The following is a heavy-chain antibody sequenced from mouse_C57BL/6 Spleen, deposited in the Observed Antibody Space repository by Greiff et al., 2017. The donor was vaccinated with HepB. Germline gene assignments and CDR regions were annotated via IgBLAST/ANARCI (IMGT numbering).Heavy chain of an antibody. D-gene: IGHD2-5*01. V-gene: IGHV1-50*01. CDR3: ARYNYSNYWYFDV. Sequence: VQLQQPGAELVKPGASVKLSCKASGYTFTSYWMQWVKQRPGQGLEWIGEIDPSDSYTNYNQKLKGKATLTVDTSSSTAYMQLSSLTSEDSAVYYCARYNYSNYWYFDVWGTGTTVTVSS. CDR1: GYTFTSYW. J-gene: IGHJ1*03. CDR2: IDPSDSYT.